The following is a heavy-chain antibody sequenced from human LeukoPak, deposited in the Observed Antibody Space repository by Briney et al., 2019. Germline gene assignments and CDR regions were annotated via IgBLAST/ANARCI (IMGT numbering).Heavy chain of an antibody. Sequence: SETLSLTCTVSGGSISSSSYYWGWIRQPPGKGLEWIGSIYYSGSTYYNPSLKSRVTISVDTSKNQFSLKLSSVTAADTAVYYCASFSGSYSDFDYWGQGTLVTVSS. CDR1: GGSISSSSYY. D-gene: IGHD1-26*01. CDR3: ASFSGSYSDFDY. CDR2: IYYSGST. J-gene: IGHJ4*02. V-gene: IGHV4-39*07.